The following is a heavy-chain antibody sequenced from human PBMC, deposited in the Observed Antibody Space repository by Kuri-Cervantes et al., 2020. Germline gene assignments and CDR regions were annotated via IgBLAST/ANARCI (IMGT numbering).Heavy chain of an antibody. Sequence: SETLSLTCTVSGASMSGYSWSWIRQPPGKGLEWIGYVFYTGSTNYNPSLKSRVTISVDTSKNQFSLKLSSVTAADTAVYYCARGPYYGSGSYYSKGFLDYWGQGTLVTVSS. J-gene: IGHJ4*02. CDR2: VFYTGST. V-gene: IGHV4-59*12. CDR3: ARGPYYGSGSYYSKGFLDY. D-gene: IGHD3-10*01. CDR1: GASMSGYS.